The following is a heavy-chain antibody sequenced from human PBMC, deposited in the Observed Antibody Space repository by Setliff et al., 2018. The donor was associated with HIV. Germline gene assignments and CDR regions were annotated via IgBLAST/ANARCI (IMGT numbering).Heavy chain of an antibody. CDR2: IYNSGRT. V-gene: IGHV4-4*02. CDR1: GGSTRSSNW. Sequence: PSETLSLTCAVSGGSTRSSNWWSWVRQPPGKGLEWIGEIYNSGRTNYNPSLKIRVTISVDNSKNQFSLKLSSATAADTAVYYCARPSLGIGGGSIFDFWGQGTLVTVSS. J-gene: IGHJ4*02. D-gene: IGHD3-3*01. CDR3: ARPSLGIGGGSIFDF.